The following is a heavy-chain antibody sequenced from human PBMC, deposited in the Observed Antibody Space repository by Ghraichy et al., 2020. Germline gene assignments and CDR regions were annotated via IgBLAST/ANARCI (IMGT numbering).Heavy chain of an antibody. Sequence: SQTLSLTCTVSGGSVSSNIYYWGWVRQPPGKGLEWIGSVYYGGKTYSNPSLKNRVAISVDTSKNHFSLKLNSVSAADTAVYYCARSSGRSWKPNSSGYFSFDYWGQGSLVTVSS. V-gene: IGHV4-39*07. CDR2: VYYGGKT. CDR1: GGSVSSNIYY. J-gene: IGHJ4*02. CDR3: ARSSGRSWKPNSSGYFSFDY. D-gene: IGHD3-22*01.